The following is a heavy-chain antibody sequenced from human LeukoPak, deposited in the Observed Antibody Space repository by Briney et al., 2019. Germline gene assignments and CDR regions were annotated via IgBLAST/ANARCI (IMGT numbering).Heavy chain of an antibody. J-gene: IGHJ4*02. D-gene: IGHD6-19*01. CDR2: IRNKANSHTT. CDR1: GFTFSDYY. V-gene: IGHV3-72*01. CDR3: ARRYSIGWDY. Sequence: GGSLRLSCAASGFTFSDYYMDWVRQAPGKGLEWVGRIRNKANSHTTEYAASVKGRFTISRDDSKNSLYLQMDSLKTEDTAVYYCARRYSIGWDYWGQGTLVTVSS.